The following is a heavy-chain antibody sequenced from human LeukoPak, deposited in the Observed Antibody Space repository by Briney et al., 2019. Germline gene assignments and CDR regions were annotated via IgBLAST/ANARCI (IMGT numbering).Heavy chain of an antibody. CDR3: ARRADYMALDV. CDR1: GYSFSNYW. D-gene: IGHD3-10*01. Sequence: GESLKISCEGSGYSFSNYWIGWVRQMPGKGLEWMGIIYPGDSDTRYSPSFQGQVTISADKSISTAYLQWSSLKASDTAMYYCARRADYMALDVWGQGTTVTVSS. V-gene: IGHV5-51*01. CDR2: IYPGDSDT. J-gene: IGHJ6*02.